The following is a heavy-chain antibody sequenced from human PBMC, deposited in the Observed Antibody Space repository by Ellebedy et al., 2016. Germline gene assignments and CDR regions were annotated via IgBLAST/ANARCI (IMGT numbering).Heavy chain of an antibody. D-gene: IGHD6-19*01. CDR2: VFHPGTT. Sequence: SETLSLTCNVSGGSVSSDYWNWIRRPPGKGLEWIGDVFHPGTTNYNPSLKNRVTMSVEPSKSQFSLRLTSVTAADTAVYYCAKWNGGWYAFEVWGQGKMVTVSS. J-gene: IGHJ3*01. CDR3: AKWNGGWYAFEV. CDR1: GGSVSSDY. V-gene: IGHV4-59*02.